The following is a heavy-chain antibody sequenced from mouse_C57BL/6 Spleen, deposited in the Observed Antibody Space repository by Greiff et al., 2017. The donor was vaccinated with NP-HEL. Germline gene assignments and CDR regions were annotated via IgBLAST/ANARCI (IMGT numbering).Heavy chain of an antibody. CDR2: IDPSDSYT. CDR1: GYTFTSYW. CDR3: ARWGYDYGYFDY. V-gene: IGHV1-59*01. D-gene: IGHD2-4*01. J-gene: IGHJ2*01. Sequence: QVQLQQPGAELVRPGTSVKLSCKASGYTFTSYWMHWVKQRPGQGLEWIGVIDPSDSYTNYNQKFKGKATLTVDTSSSTAYMQLSSLTSEDSAVYYCARWGYDYGYFDYWGQGTTLTVSS.